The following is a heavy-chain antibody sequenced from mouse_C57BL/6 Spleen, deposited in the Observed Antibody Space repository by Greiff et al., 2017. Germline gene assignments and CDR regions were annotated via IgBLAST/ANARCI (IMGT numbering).Heavy chain of an antibody. Sequence: QVQLQQSGAELARPGASVKMSCKASGYTFTSYTMHWVKQRPGQGLEWIGYINPSSGYTKYNQKFKDKATLTADKSSSTAYMQLSSLTSEDSAVYDCARPYDYDGGYAMDYWGQGTSVTVSS. D-gene: IGHD2-4*01. CDR1: GYTFTSYT. V-gene: IGHV1-4*01. CDR3: ARPYDYDGGYAMDY. CDR2: INPSSGYT. J-gene: IGHJ4*01.